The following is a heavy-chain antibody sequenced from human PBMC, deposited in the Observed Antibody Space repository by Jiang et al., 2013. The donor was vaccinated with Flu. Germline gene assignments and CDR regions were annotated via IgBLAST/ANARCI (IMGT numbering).Heavy chain of an antibody. Sequence: RVTITRDTSASTAYMELSSLRSEDTAVYYCARSDGGNFQYWGQGTLVTVSS. D-gene: IGHD4-23*01. V-gene: IGHV1-3*01. CDR3: ARSDGGNFQY. J-gene: IGHJ4*02.